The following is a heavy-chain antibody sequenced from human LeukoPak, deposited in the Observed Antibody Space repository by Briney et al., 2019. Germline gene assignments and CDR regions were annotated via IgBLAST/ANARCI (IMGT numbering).Heavy chain of an antibody. V-gene: IGHV3-11*01. Sequence: PGGSLRLSCAASGFTFSDYYMSWLRQAPGKGLEWVSYINSSGSTIYYADSVKGRFTISRDNAKNSLYLQMNSLRAEDTAVYYCARSRGVATIPYGMDVWGQGTTVTGSS. CDR3: ARSRGVATIPYGMDV. J-gene: IGHJ6*01. D-gene: IGHD5-12*01. CDR2: INSSGSTI. CDR1: GFTFSDYY.